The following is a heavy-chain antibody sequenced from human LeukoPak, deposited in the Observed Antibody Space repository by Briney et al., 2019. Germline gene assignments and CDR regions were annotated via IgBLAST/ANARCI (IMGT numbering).Heavy chain of an antibody. V-gene: IGHV4-38-2*01. D-gene: IGHD4-11*01. J-gene: IGHJ4*02. Sequence: SETLSLTCAVSGYSLRSGDYWGWIRQSPGKGLEWIGSIYHSGSTHYNPSLKSRVTISADTSKNQFSLMLSSVTAADTAVYYCARNRSLTTTPGFDHWGQGTLVTVSS. CDR3: ARNRSLTTTPGFDH. CDR2: IYHSGST. CDR1: GYSLRSGDY.